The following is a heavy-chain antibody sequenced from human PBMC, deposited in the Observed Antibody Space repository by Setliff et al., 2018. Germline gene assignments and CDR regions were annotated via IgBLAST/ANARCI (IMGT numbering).Heavy chain of an antibody. D-gene: IGHD3-10*01. CDR2: ISPSGST. CDR3: ARIKWFGETDCFDS. V-gene: IGHV4-61*09. CDR1: GGSINNGSYY. J-gene: IGHJ5*01. Sequence: SETLSLTCTVSGGSINNGSYYWSWIRQPAGKGLEWIGHISPSGSTTYNPSLKSRVTISPDTSKNHFSLKLNSLTAADTAVYYCARIKWFGETDCFDSWGQGTLVTVSS.